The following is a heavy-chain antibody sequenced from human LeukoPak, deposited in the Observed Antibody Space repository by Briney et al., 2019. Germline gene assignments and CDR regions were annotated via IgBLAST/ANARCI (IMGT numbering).Heavy chain of an antibody. J-gene: IGHJ6*03. Sequence: GGSLRLSCAASGFTFSSYWMHWVRQAPGKELVWVSRINSDGSSTSYADSVKGRFTISRDNAKNTLYLQMNSLRAEDTAVYYCARDPLFYCSGGSCPGYMDVWGKGTTVTVSS. CDR2: INSDGSST. CDR3: ARDPLFYCSGGSCPGYMDV. V-gene: IGHV3-74*01. D-gene: IGHD2-15*01. CDR1: GFTFSSYW.